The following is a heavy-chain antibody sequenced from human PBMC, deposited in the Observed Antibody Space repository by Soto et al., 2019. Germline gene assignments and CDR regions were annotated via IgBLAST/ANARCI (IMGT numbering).Heavy chain of an antibody. D-gene: IGHD2-15*01. CDR2: ISGSGGTT. CDR3: AKSTTVVTDWLDP. CDR1: GFIFSGYA. Sequence: GGSLRLSCAASGFIFSGYAMGWVRQAPGKGLEWVSIISGSGGTTYSADSVKGRFTISRDNSKNTLFLQMTSLRAEDTAVYYCAKSTTVVTDWLDPWGQGTLVTVSS. J-gene: IGHJ5*02. V-gene: IGHV3-23*01.